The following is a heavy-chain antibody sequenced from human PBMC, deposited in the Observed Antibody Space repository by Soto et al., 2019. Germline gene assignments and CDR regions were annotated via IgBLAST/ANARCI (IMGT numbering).Heavy chain of an antibody. CDR3: ARSGDNYNVLDY. CDR2: SSNSGTYT. J-gene: IGHJ4*02. Sequence: GGSLRLSWAASGFTVSDYYMSWIRQAPGKGLEWLSYSSNSGTYTRYADSVKGRFSISRDNAKNSLYLQINSLRCDDSATYYCARSGDNYNVLDYWGQGTPVTVSS. V-gene: IGHV3-11*06. CDR1: GFTVSDYY. D-gene: IGHD3-10*02.